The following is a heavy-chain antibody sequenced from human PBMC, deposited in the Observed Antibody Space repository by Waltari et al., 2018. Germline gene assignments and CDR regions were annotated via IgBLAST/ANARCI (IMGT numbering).Heavy chain of an antibody. J-gene: IGHJ4*02. CDR2: INHSGST. CDR3: ARGNNFWSGYFQRGYDY. CDR1: GGSFRGYY. Sequence: QVQLQPWGAGLLKPSETLSLTCAVHGGSFRGYYWRWIRQPPGKGTEWIGEINHSGSTNYNPSLKSRVTISVDTSKNQFSRKLSSVTAADTAVYYCARGNNFWSGYFQRGYDYWGQGTLVTVSS. D-gene: IGHD3-3*01. V-gene: IGHV4-34*01.